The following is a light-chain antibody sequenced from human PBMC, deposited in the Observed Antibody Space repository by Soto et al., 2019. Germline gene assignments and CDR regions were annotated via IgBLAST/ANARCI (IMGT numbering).Light chain of an antibody. Sequence: DIPMTQSPATLSASVGDRVTITCRASPSISSWLAWYQHKQGKAPNLLIYKASSLESWVPSRFNGSGSVTECTLTLRSLAPDYFATYYCQQYNSRWTFGQGTKAEIK. V-gene: IGKV1-5*03. J-gene: IGKJ1*01. CDR2: KAS. CDR3: QQYNSRWT. CDR1: PSISSW.